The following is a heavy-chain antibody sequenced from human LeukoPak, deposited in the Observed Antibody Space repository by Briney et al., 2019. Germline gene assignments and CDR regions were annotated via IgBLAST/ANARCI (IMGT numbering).Heavy chain of an antibody. D-gene: IGHD3-10*01. J-gene: IGHJ3*01. CDR1: GFTFSSYS. CDR2: ISSSSSTT. Sequence: RAGGSLRLSCAASGFTFSSYSMNWVRQAPGKGLEWVSYISSSSSTTQYADSVKGRFTISRDSAKNSLYLQMDGLRDEDTAVYYCVRILYGSGSYGAFDLWGQGTMVTVSS. V-gene: IGHV3-48*02. CDR3: VRILYGSGSYGAFDL.